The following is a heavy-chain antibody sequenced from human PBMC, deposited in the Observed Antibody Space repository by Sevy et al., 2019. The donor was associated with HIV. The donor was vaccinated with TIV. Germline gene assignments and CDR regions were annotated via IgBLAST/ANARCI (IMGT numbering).Heavy chain of an antibody. CDR3: ARDLEFYDNGDYGPAFMPDY. D-gene: IGHD4-17*01. CDR2: IWFDGSNT. J-gene: IGHJ4*02. V-gene: IGHV3-33*08. CDR1: GFSFSNYA. Sequence: SRRLSCAASGFSFSNYAMSWVRQAPGKGLEWVALIWFDGSNTYYADSVKGRFTISRDIAKNTLHLQMNSLRGEDTAVYYCARDLEFYDNGDYGPAFMPDYWGQGTLVTVSS.